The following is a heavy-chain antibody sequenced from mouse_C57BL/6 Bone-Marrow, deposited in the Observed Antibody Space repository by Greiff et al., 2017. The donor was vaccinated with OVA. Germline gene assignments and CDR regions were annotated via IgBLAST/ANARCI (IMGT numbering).Heavy chain of an antibody. V-gene: IGHV1-69*01. D-gene: IGHD1-1*01. Sequence: VQLQQPGAELVMPGASVKLSCKASGYTFTSYWMHWVKQRPGQGLEWIGELDPSDSYTNYNQKFKGKSTLTVDKSSSTAYMQLSSLTSEDSAVYYCARSPYYYGSSYTSWFAYWGQGTLVTVSA. CDR1: GYTFTSYW. J-gene: IGHJ3*01. CDR3: ARSPYYYGSSYTSWFAY. CDR2: LDPSDSYT.